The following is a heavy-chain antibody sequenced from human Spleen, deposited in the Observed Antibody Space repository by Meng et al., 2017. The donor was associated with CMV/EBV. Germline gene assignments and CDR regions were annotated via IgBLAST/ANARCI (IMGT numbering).Heavy chain of an antibody. V-gene: IGHV1-18*01. CDR1: GDTFTSYG. D-gene: IGHD1-26*01. CDR3: ARDPTILGANQRDY. J-gene: IGHJ4*02. Sequence: VQLVQSGAEGQEPGASGKVSCQASGDTFTSYGSSWVRQARGHGLEWMGWIRAYNGNTNYAQKLQGRVTMTTETSTSTAYMELRSLRSDDTAVDYCARDPTILGANQRDYWGQGTLVTVSS. CDR2: IRAYNGNT.